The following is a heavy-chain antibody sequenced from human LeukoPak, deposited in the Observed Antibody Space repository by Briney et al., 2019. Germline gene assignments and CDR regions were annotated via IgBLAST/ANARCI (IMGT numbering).Heavy chain of an antibody. J-gene: IGHJ4*02. V-gene: IGHV4-59*12. CDR1: GGSISSYY. D-gene: IGHD3-16*01. CDR2: IYYSGST. CDR3: ARRWGEF. Sequence: SETLSLTCTVSGGSISSYYWSWIRQPPGKGLEWIGYIYYSGSTYYNPSLKSRVTISVDTSKNQFSLKLSSVTAADTAVYYCARRWGEFWGQGTLVTVSS.